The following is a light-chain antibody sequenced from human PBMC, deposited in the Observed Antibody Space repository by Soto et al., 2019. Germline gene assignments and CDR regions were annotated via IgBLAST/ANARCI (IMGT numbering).Light chain of an antibody. CDR1: QSVSNDF. CDR3: QQYGSSPPRT. Sequence: EIVLTQSPGILSLSPGERATLSCRASQSVSNDFLAWYQQKPGQAPRLLIYGASTRATDVPDRFSGSGSGADFTLNISRLEPEDFAVYYCQQYGSSPPRTFGQGTKVE. J-gene: IGKJ1*01. CDR2: GAS. V-gene: IGKV3-20*01.